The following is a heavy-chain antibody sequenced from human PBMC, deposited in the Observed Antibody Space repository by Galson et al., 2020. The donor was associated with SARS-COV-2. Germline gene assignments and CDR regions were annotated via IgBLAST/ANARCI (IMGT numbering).Heavy chain of an antibody. CDR1: GYSFAIYC. CDR3: ARQRYYDGSPKAIDI. J-gene: IGHJ3*02. V-gene: IGHV5-51*01. Sequence: GASLKISCTGYGYSFAIYCNGWLRQMPGKGLERMGIISPDDSDTRYSPSVQGQVTISADKSINTAYLQWSSLKASDTAMDYCARQRYYDGSPKAIDIWGQGTMVTVSS. CDR2: ISPDDSDT. D-gene: IGHD3-22*01.